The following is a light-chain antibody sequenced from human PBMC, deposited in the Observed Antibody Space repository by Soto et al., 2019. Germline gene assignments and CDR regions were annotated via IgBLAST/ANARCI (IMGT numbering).Light chain of an antibody. CDR3: QSYHATLVV. CDR2: EDN. V-gene: IGLV6-57*01. CDR1: SGSIASYY. J-gene: IGLJ2*01. Sequence: NFMLTQPHSVSASPGKTVTISCTRSSGSIASYYVQWYQQRPGSSPTTVIFEDNQRPSGVPDRFSGSIDSSSNSASLTISGLKTEDEADYYCQSYHATLVVFGRGTKLTVL.